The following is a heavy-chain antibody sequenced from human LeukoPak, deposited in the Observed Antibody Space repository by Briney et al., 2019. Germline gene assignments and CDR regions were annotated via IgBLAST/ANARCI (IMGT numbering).Heavy chain of an antibody. CDR1: GFTFSSYG. CDR2: IWYDGSNK. J-gene: IGHJ6*02. V-gene: IGHV3-33*01. D-gene: IGHD4-17*01. CDR3: ATYGDYGSTTFDGMDV. Sequence: AGGSLRLSCAAPGFTFSSYGMHWVRQAPGKGLEWVAVIWYDGSNKYYADSVKGRFTISRDNSKNTLYLQMNSLRAEDTAVYYCATYGDYGSTTFDGMDVWGQGTTVTVSS.